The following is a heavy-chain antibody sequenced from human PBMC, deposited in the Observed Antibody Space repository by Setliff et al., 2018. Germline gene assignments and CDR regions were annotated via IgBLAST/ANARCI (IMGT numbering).Heavy chain of an antibody. CDR2: VYYSGTT. CDR3: ARVSSGWGAYYFDL. V-gene: IGHV4-61*01. D-gene: IGHD6-19*01. Sequence: PSETLSLTCTVSGGSISGASIRSYYWSWIRQPPGKGLEFIGYVYYSGTTNYDPSLESRLTISLDTSESQLSLKLSSVTAADTAAYYCARVSSGWGAYYFDLWGQGTLVTVSS. J-gene: IGHJ4*02. CDR1: GGSISGASIRSYY.